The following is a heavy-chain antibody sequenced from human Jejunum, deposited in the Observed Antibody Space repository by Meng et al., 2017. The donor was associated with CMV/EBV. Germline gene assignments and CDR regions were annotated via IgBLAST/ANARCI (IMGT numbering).Heavy chain of an antibody. D-gene: IGHD2-21*01. CDR2: ITPYDGRT. CDR1: GYHFNTNG. V-gene: IGHV1-18*01. Sequence: GYHFNTNGISWVRQAPGQGLEWMGWITPYDGRTNLAHKFQDRVTMTTDTFMTTGYMELRSLRSDDTAVYYCARGTMYCGGDCFDYWGQGTLVTVSS. J-gene: IGHJ4*02. CDR3: ARGTMYCGGDCFDY.